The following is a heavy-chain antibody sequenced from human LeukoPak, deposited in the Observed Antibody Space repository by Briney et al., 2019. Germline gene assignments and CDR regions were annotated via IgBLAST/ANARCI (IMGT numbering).Heavy chain of an antibody. V-gene: IGHV1-2*02. CDR2: IHPHSGGT. Sequence: ASVKVSCKASGYSFTAYSIVWVRQAPGQGLEWMGWIHPHSGGTECVKRFQGRVTMTRDTAISTAYMEVNSLGNDDAAVYYCARLGTGYSLSYWGQGTQVIVSS. J-gene: IGHJ4*02. CDR3: ARLGTGYSLSY. CDR1: GYSFTAYS. D-gene: IGHD5-18*01.